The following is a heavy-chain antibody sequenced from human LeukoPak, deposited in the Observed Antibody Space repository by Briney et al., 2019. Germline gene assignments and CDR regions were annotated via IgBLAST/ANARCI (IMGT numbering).Heavy chain of an antibody. CDR2: IYTSGST. V-gene: IGHV4-61*02. J-gene: IGHJ5*02. CDR1: GGSISSSSYY. D-gene: IGHD3-3*01. Sequence: SETLSLTCTVSGGSISSSSYYWSWIRQPAGKGLEWIGRIYTSGSTNYNPSLKSRVTMSVDTSKNQFSLKLSSVTAADTVVYYCAGLAFGVVIHTWFDPWGQGTLVTVSS. CDR3: AGLAFGVVIHTWFDP.